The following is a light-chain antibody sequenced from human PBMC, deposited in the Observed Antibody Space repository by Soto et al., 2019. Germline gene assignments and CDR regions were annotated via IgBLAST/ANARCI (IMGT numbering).Light chain of an antibody. CDR2: AAS. CDR1: QSISSW. V-gene: IGKV1-5*01. Sequence: DIQMTQSPSTLSASVGDRVTITCRASQSISSWLAWYQQKPGKAPKLLIYAASSLPSGVPSRFSGSGSGTDFTLTISSLQPDDFASYHCQQYKSFWTFGLGTKVDIK. CDR3: QQYKSFWT. J-gene: IGKJ1*01.